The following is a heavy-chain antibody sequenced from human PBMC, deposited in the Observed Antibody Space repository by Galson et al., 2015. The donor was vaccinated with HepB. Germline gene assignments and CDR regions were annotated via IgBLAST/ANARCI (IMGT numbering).Heavy chain of an antibody. CDR2: ISGSGGST. D-gene: IGHD2/OR15-2a*01. CDR1: GFTFSSYA. Sequence: SLRLSCAASGFTFSSYAMSWVRQAPGKGLEWVSAISGSGGSTYYADSVKGRFTISRDNSKNTLYLQMNSLRAEDTAVYYCAKGSEYRYYYYGMDVWGQGTTVTVSS. CDR3: AKGSEYRYYYYGMDV. V-gene: IGHV3-23*01. J-gene: IGHJ6*02.